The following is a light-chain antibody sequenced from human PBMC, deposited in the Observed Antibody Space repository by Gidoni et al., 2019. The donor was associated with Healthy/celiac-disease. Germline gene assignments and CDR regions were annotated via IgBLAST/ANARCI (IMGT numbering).Light chain of an antibody. J-gene: IGKJ4*01. V-gene: IGKV3-11*01. CDR1: QSVSSY. CDR3: QQRSNWPPGLT. Sequence: EIVLTQSPATLSLSPGASATLSCRASQSVSSYLAWYQQKPGQAPRLLIYDASNRATGIPARFSGSGSGTDFTLTISSLEPEDFAVYYCQQRSNWPPGLTFGGGTKVEIK. CDR2: DAS.